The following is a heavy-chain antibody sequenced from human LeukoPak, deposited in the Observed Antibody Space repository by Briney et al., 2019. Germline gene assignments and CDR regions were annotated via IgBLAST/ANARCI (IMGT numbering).Heavy chain of an antibody. CDR1: GGSFSGYY. Sequence: PSETLSLTCAVYGGSFSGYYWSWIRQPPGKGLEWIGEINHSGSTNYNPSLKSRVTISVDTSKNQFSLKLSSVTAADTAVYYCARGWNRLVGWGQGTLVTVSS. J-gene: IGHJ4*02. CDR2: INHSGST. V-gene: IGHV4-34*01. CDR3: ARGWNRLVG. D-gene: IGHD1-1*01.